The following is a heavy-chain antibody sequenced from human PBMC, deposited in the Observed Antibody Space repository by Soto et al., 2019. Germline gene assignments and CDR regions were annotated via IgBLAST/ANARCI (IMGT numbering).Heavy chain of an antibody. CDR3: ASKSGRTRGLAV. D-gene: IGHD2-8*01. CDR2: IIPIFGTA. Sequence: QVQAVQSGAEVKKPGSSVKVSCKASGGTFSSYVISWVRQAPGQGLEWMGRIIPIFGTADYAQKFQGRVTITADESTSTAYMGRGSLRSGDTAVYSCASKSGRTRGLAVWGQGPPITVSS. V-gene: IGHV1-69*18. J-gene: IGHJ3*01. CDR1: GGTFSSYV.